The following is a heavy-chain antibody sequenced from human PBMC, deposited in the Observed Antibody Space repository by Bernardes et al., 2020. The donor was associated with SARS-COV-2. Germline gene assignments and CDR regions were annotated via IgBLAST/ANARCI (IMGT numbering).Heavy chain of an antibody. J-gene: IGHJ4*02. CDR1: GYTFNTYD. D-gene: IGHD3-3*01. Sequence: ASVKVSCQGSGYTFNTYDINWVRQAPGQGLEWMGWVNPRSGNTAYAQKFRDRVTMSRDTSTDTVYMALTSLTSEDTAMYYCARRRFLDFWGQGTLVTVSS. V-gene: IGHV1-8*01. CDR2: VNPRSGNT. CDR3: ARRRFLDF.